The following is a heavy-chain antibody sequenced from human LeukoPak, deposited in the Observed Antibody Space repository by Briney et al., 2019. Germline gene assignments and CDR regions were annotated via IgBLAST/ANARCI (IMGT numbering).Heavy chain of an antibody. CDR3: AKQSAGSAAWYSLHYDF. D-gene: IGHD6-13*01. CDR1: AFPFSTYV. CDR2: VDGGGSGT. J-gene: IGHJ4*02. Sequence: GGSLRLSCAASAFPFSTYVMSWVRQAPGRGLEWVSSVDGGGSGTYYADSVKGRFTISRDNSKDTLYLQMNGLRAEDTAVYFCAKQSAGSAAWYSLHYDFWGQGTLVTVSS. V-gene: IGHV3-23*01.